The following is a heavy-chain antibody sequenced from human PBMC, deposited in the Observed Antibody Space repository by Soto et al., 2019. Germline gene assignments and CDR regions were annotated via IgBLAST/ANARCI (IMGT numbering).Heavy chain of an antibody. Sequence: QVQLQGSGPGLVKPSETLSLTCTVFAGSVTTYYWTWIRQPPGKGLEWIGFTSHSGSTNYNPYLKSRVTMSVDTSQNQFSLRLKSVTAADTAVYYCVTGSGSSTSDAFDIWDRGTMVTVSS. D-gene: IGHD3-10*01. V-gene: IGHV4-59*02. CDR1: AGSVTTYY. CDR3: VTGSGSSTSDAFDI. J-gene: IGHJ3*02. CDR2: TSHSGST.